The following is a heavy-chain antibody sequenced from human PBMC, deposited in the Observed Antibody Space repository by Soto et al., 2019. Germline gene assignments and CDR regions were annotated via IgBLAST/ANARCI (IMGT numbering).Heavy chain of an antibody. CDR2: INHSGST. J-gene: IGHJ6*02. Sequence: SETLSLTCAVYGGSFSGYYWSWIRQPPGKGLEWIGEINHSGSTNYNPSLKSRVTISVDTSKNQFSLMLSSVTAADTAVYYCARGRGYCSSTSCYALGYYYYGMDVWGQGTTVTVSS. CDR1: GGSFSGYY. V-gene: IGHV4-34*01. CDR3: ARGRGYCSSTSCYALGYYYYGMDV. D-gene: IGHD2-2*01.